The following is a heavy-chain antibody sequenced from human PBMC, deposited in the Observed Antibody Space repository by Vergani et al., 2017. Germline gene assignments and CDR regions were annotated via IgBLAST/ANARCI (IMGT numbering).Heavy chain of an antibody. CDR3: ARASLVALGGYYYYMDV. Sequence: QLQLQESGAGLVKPSQTLSLTCAVSGDSITNGEFSWNWIRQPPGKGPEWIGYIFPSGNSDYNPSLKNRVSISLDKSKNQFSLWVNSVTAADTAVYFCARASLVALGGYYYYMDVWGKGKTVVVSS. J-gene: IGHJ6*03. CDR1: GDSITNGEFS. D-gene: IGHD2-15*01. V-gene: IGHV4-30-2*01. CDR2: IFPSGNS.